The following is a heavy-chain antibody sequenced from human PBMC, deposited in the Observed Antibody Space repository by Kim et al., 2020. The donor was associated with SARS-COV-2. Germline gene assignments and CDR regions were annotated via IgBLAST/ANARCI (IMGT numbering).Heavy chain of an antibody. Sequence: NPSRRGRVTISGDTTKTQFSLKLGAVTAADTAVYYCARVGNDYSNLGFDYWGQGTLVTVSS. V-gene: IGHV4-59*01. CDR3: ARVGNDYSNLGFDY. D-gene: IGHD4-4*01. J-gene: IGHJ4*02.